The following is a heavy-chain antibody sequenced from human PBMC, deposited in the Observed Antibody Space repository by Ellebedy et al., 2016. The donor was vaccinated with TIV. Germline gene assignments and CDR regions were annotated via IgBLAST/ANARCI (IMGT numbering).Heavy chain of an antibody. CDR2: IYPSDSQT. CDR1: GYSFSDYW. J-gene: IGHJ4*02. CDR3: AILEHDSSAYYNQPYDY. V-gene: IGHV5-51*01. D-gene: IGHD3-22*01. Sequence: PGGSLRLSCTGSGYSFSDYWIGRVRQMPGKGLEWMGIIYPSDSQTRYSPSFQGQVTISADKSNNTADLHWSSLKASETAMYYCAILEHDSSAYYNQPYDYWGQGTLVTVSS.